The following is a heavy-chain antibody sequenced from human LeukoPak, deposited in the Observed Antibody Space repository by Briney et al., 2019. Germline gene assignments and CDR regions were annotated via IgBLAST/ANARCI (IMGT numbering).Heavy chain of an antibody. Sequence: PGGSLRLSCAASGFTFSSYAMSWVRRAPGKGLEWVSAISGSGGSTYYADSVKGRFTISRDNPKNTLYLQMNSLRAEDTDVYYCAKDDRYYGSGSYHLDWGQGTLVTVSS. CDR2: ISGSGGST. CDR1: GFTFSSYA. J-gene: IGHJ4*02. CDR3: AKDDRYYGSGSYHLD. V-gene: IGHV3-23*01. D-gene: IGHD3-10*01.